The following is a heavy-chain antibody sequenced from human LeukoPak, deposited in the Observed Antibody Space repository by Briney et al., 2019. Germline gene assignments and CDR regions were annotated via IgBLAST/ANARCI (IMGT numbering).Heavy chain of an antibody. CDR2: IYSGGST. CDR1: GGSISSGGYY. CDR3: AKQSAGSAAWYSLHYDF. J-gene: IGHJ4*02. D-gene: IGHD6-13*01. Sequence: LSLTCTVSGGSISSGGYYWSWVRQAPGKGLEWVSVIYSGGSTYYADSVKGRFTISRDNSKDTLYLQMNGLRAEDTAVYFCAKQSAGSAAWYSLHYDFWGQGTLVTVSS. V-gene: IGHV3-53*01.